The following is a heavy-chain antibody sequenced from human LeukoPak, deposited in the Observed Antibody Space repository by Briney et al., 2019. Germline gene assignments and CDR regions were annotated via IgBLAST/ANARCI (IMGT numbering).Heavy chain of an antibody. Sequence: SETLPLTCSISSGSITTYYWSWIRQPPGKGLEWIGYVYYSGSTTYNPSLQSRVTMSADTSKNQFSLKLSSVTAADTAVYYCAGSDGYNSFDFWGQGTLVTVSS. D-gene: IGHD5-24*01. CDR3: AGSDGYNSFDF. J-gene: IGHJ4*02. CDR2: VYYSGST. V-gene: IGHV4-59*01. CDR1: SGSITTYY.